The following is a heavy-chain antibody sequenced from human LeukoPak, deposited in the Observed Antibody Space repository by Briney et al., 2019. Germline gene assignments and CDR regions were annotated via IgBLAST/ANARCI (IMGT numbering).Heavy chain of an antibody. Sequence: ASVKVSCKASGYTFTSYGISWVRQAPGQGLEWMGWISAYNGNTNCAQKLQGRVTMTTDTSTSTAYMEPRSLRSDDTAVYYCARAAGYCTNGVCYTDYWGQGTLVTVSS. V-gene: IGHV1-18*01. CDR1: GYTFTSYG. J-gene: IGHJ4*02. CDR3: ARAAGYCTNGVCYTDY. CDR2: ISAYNGNT. D-gene: IGHD2-8*01.